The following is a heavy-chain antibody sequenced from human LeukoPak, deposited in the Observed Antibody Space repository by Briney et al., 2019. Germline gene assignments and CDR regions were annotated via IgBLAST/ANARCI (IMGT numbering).Heavy chain of an antibody. CDR3: ARSEVDTAMFDY. V-gene: IGHV5-51*01. D-gene: IGHD5-18*01. CDR1: GYKFISHW. CDR2: IYPDDSDT. J-gene: IGHJ4*02. Sequence: GESLQISCQASGYKFISHWIGWVRQMPGKGLEWMGIIYPDDSDTRYSPSFQGQVTISADKSISTAYLQWSSLKASDTAMYYCARSEVDTAMFDYWGQGTLVTVSS.